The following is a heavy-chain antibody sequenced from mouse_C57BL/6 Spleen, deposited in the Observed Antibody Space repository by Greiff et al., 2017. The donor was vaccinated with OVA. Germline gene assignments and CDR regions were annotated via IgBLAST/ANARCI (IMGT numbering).Heavy chain of an antibody. V-gene: IGHV1-82*01. CDR2: IYPGDGDT. CDR1: GYAFSSSW. D-gene: IGHD2-5*01. Sequence: VQLQQSGPELVKPGASVKISCKASGYAFSSSWMNWVKQRPGKGLEWIGRIYPGDGDTNYNGKFKGKATLTADKSSSTAYMQLSSLTSEDSAVYFCARRIGSKRDFDYWGQGTTLTVSS. J-gene: IGHJ2*01. CDR3: ARRIGSKRDFDY.